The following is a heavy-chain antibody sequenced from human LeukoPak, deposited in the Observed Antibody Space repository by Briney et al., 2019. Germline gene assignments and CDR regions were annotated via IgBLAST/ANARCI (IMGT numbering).Heavy chain of an antibody. D-gene: IGHD1-1*01. V-gene: IGHV3-30*02. CDR2: IRYDGSNK. CDR3: AKGTGTGPDAFDI. J-gene: IGHJ3*02. Sequence: GGSLRLSCAASGFTFSSYGMHWVRQAPGKGLEWVAFIRYDGSNKYYADSVKGRFTISRDNSKNTLYLQMNSLRAEDTAVYYRAKGTGTGPDAFDIWGQGTMVTVSS. CDR1: GFTFSSYG.